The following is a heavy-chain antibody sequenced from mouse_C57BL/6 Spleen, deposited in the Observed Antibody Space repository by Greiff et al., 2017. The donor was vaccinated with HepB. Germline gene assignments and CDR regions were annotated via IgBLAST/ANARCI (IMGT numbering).Heavy chain of an antibody. CDR2: ISSGNSTI. V-gene: IGHV5-17*01. Sequence: EVQVVESGGGLVKPGGSLKLSCAASGFTFSDYGMHWVRQAPEQGLEWVAYISSGNSTIYYADTVKGRFTIARDNAKNTLFLQMTSLRSEDTAMYYCARYFDVWGTGTTVTVSS. CDR1: GFTFSDYG. J-gene: IGHJ1*03. CDR3: ARYFDV.